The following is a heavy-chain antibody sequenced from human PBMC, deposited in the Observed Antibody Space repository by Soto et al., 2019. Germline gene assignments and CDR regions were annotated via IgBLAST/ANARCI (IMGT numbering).Heavy chain of an antibody. Sequence: VQLVESGGGLVQPGGSLRLSCAASGFTFSDHYMDWVRQAPGKGLQWVGRTRNKADSYTTEYAASVKGRFTISRDDSKNSLYLQMNSLKTEDTAVYYCATGVVGAADYWGQGTLVTVSS. V-gene: IGHV3-72*01. D-gene: IGHD1-26*01. J-gene: IGHJ4*02. CDR2: TRNKADSYTT. CDR3: ATGVVGAADY. CDR1: GFTFSDHY.